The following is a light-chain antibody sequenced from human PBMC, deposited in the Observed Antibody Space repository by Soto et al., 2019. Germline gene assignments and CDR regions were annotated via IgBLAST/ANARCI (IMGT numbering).Light chain of an antibody. V-gene: IGKV3-20*01. CDR3: QQYCGSPRT. CDR1: QSVSNNY. CDR2: GAS. Sequence: EIVLTQSPGTLSLSPGERATLSCRASQSVSNNYLAWYQQKPGQAPRLLIYGASNRATGIPDRFSGSGSGTDFTLTISRLEPEDFAVYYCQQYCGSPRTFGQGTKLDIK. J-gene: IGKJ1*01.